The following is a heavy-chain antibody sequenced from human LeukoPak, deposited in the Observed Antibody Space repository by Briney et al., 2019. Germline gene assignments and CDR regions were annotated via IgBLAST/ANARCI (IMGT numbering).Heavy chain of an antibody. Sequence: MSGGSLRLSCAAFGFSLRDYDISRIRQAPGKGLEWVSHTVTSSGAIYHADSVKGRFTISRDNAKNSVSLQLNNLRAEDTALYYCARDVKGDRAFDVWGHGTMVTVSS. CDR3: ARDVKGDRAFDV. CDR2: TVTSSGAI. J-gene: IGHJ3*01. V-gene: IGHV3-11*01. CDR1: GFSLRDYD.